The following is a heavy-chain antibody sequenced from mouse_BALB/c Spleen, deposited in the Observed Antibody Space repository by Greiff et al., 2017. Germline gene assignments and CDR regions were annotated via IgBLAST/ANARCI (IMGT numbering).Heavy chain of an antibody. D-gene: IGHD1-1*01. J-gene: IGHJ1*01. CDR1: GYTFTSYW. V-gene: IGHV1S127*01. CDR3: TRPYYYGSSYVGWYFDV. CDR2: IDPSDSYT. Sequence: QVQLQQPGAELVKPGASVKMSCKASGYTFTSYWMHWVKQRPGQGLEWIGVIDPSDSYTSYNQKFKGKATLTVDTSSSTAYMQLSSLTSEDSAVYYCTRPYYYGSSYVGWYFDVWGAGTTVTVSS.